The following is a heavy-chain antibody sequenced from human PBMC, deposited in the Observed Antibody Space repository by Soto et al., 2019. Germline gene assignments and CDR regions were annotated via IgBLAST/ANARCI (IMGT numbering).Heavy chain of an antibody. J-gene: IGHJ5*02. Sequence: LQESGPGLVKPSQTLSLTCFVSGYSITAGGYYWSWIRHHPGQGLEWIGSFYSSGSIIYNPSLRSRVSISGDTYSNQFSMSLTSVTAADTARYYCARMYSSGSGWFHPWGQGTLVTVSS. V-gene: IGHV4-31*03. CDR3: ARMYSSGSGWFHP. D-gene: IGHD6-19*01. CDR1: GYSITAGGYY. CDR2: FYSSGSI.